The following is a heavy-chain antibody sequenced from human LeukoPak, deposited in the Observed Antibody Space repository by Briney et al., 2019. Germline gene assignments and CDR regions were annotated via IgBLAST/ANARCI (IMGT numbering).Heavy chain of an antibody. CDR2: IYPDDSDT. CDR3: ARYAGLHRPFDI. V-gene: IGHV5-51*01. CDR1: GCPFPNFW. Sequence: GEPLQISCTGSGCPFPNFWIAGVRQLLGRGLEWMGLIYPDDSDTTYSPSFQGQVTISADKSINSAYLPWGSLKASDTAMYYCARYAGLHRPFDIWGQGIMVTVSS. J-gene: IGHJ3*02. D-gene: IGHD2-21*02.